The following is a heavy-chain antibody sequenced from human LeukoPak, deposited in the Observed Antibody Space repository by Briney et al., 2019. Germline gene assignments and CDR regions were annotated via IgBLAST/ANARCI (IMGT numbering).Heavy chain of an antibody. CDR2: IHSDGGTT. CDR1: GFTFSDYW. Sequence: GGSLRLSCAASGFTFSDYWIHWVRQAPGKGLVWVSLIHSDGGTTNYADSVKGRFTISRDNAKNTVYLQMNSLRVEDTAVYYCARDIYSIAEWGQGTRVTVSS. D-gene: IGHD1-26*01. CDR3: ARDIYSIAE. J-gene: IGHJ4*02. V-gene: IGHV3-74*01.